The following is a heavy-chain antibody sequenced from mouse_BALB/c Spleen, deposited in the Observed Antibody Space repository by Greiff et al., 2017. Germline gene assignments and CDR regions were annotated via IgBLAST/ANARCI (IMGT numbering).Heavy chain of an antibody. D-gene: IGHD1-2*01. CDR1: GFTFSSYG. V-gene: IGHV5-6-3*01. J-gene: IGHJ3*01. Sequence: DVKLQVSGGGLVQPGGSLKLSCAASGFTFSSYGMSWVRQTPDKRLELVATINSNGGSTYYPDSVKGRFTISRDNAKNTLYLQMSSLKSEDTAMYYCARDRDYYGSVFAYWGQGTLVTVSA. CDR2: INSNGGST. CDR3: ARDRDYYGSVFAY.